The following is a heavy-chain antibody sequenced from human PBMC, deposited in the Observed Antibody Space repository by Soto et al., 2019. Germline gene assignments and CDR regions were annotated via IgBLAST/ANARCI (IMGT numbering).Heavy chain of an antibody. V-gene: IGHV4-34*01. CDR1: GGSFSGYY. CDR2: INHSGST. D-gene: IGHD5-12*01. CDR3: ARRFNQGWLRPRGWFDP. J-gene: IGHJ5*02. Sequence: QVQLQQWGAGLLKPSETLSLTCAVYGGSFSGYYWSWIRQPPGKGLEWIGEINHSGSTNYNPSLKGRVTLSVDTSKNQFSLKLSSVTAADTAVYYCARRFNQGWLRPRGWFDPWGQGTLVTVSS.